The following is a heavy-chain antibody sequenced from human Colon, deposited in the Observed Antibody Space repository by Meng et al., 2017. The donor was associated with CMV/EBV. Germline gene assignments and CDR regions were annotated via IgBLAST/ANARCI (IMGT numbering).Heavy chain of an antibody. V-gene: IGHV4-39*01. CDR3: ARSLSRYYFGMDV. CDR1: GASISSSTYY. CDR2: IYFSGSS. J-gene: IGHJ6*02. Sequence: GSLRLSCSVSGASISSSTYYWGWIRQSPGKGLEWIGSIYFSGSSFYNTSLQGQVTISIDTSKSQFSLKVNSVTAADTAVYYCARSLSRYYFGMDVWGQGTTVTVSS. D-gene: IGHD3-16*01.